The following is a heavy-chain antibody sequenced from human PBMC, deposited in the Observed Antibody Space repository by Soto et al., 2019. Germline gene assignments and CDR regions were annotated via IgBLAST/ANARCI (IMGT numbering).Heavy chain of an antibody. Sequence: PGGSLRLSCAASGFTFSDYYMSWIRQAPGKGLEWVSYISSSGSTIYYADSVKGRFTISRDNAKNSLYLQMNSLRAEDTAVYYCARGRRRYYDFWSGYPGSYYYGMDVWGQGTTVTVSS. CDR2: ISSSGSTI. CDR3: ARGRRRYYDFWSGYPGSYYYGMDV. V-gene: IGHV3-11*01. D-gene: IGHD3-3*01. J-gene: IGHJ6*02. CDR1: GFTFSDYY.